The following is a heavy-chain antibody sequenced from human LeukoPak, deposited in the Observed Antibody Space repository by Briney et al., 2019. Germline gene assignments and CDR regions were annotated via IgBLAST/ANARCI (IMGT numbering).Heavy chain of an antibody. D-gene: IGHD1-26*01. CDR1: GYTLTELS. J-gene: IGHJ4*02. CDR2: FDPEDGET. CDR3: ATATYSGSYQYFDY. Sequence: ASVKVSCKVSGYTLTELSMHWVRQAPGKGLEWMRGFDPEDGETIYAQKFQGRVTMTEDTSTDTAYMELSSLRSEDTAVYYCATATYSGSYQYFDYWGQGTLVTVSS. V-gene: IGHV1-24*01.